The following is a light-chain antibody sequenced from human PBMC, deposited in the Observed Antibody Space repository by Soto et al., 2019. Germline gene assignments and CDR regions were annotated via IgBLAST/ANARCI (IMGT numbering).Light chain of an antibody. Sequence: EIVMTQSPATLSVSPGERATLSCRASQSVSSNLAWYQQKPGQAPRLLIYGASTRATGIPARFSGSGSGTEYTLTNSSLQSGDFAVYYCQQYNNWPPWTVGQGTKVEIK. CDR1: QSVSSN. CDR2: GAS. V-gene: IGKV3-15*01. J-gene: IGKJ1*01. CDR3: QQYNNWPPWT.